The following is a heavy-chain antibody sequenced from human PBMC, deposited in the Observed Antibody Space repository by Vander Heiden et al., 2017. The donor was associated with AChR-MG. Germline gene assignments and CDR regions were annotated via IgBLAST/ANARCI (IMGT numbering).Heavy chain of an antibody. CDR1: GFTFSNAW. V-gene: IGHV3-15*01. D-gene: IGHD3-22*01. J-gene: IGHJ5*02. Sequence: EVQLVESGGGLVKPGGSLRLSCAASGFTFSNAWMSWVRQAPGKGLEWVGRIKSKTDGGTTDYAAPVKGRFTISRDDSKNTLYLQMNSLKTEDTAVYYCTPSEIVVVITHRWGQGTLVTVSS. CDR2: IKSKTDGGTT. CDR3: TPSEIVVVITHR.